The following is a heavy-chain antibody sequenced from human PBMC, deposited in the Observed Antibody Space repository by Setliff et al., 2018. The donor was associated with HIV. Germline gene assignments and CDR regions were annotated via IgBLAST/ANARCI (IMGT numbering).Heavy chain of an antibody. V-gene: IGHV1-18*04. CDR3: VRGHCNSDKCWYTWFDP. CDR2: IGSYSGYT. J-gene: IGHJ5*02. D-gene: IGHD2-2*01. CDR1: GYTFTDYY. Sequence: GASVKVSCKASGYTFTDYYIHWVRQAPGQGLEWMGWIGSYSGYTIYAQKFQDRLTMTTDTSTTTASMELRSLRSDDTAVYYCVRGHCNSDKCWYTWFDPWGQGTLVTVSS.